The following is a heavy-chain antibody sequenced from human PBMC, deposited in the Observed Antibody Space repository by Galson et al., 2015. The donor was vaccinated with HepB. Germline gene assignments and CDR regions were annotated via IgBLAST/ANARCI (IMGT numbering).Heavy chain of an antibody. V-gene: IGHV3-15*01. J-gene: IGHJ5*02. D-gene: IGHD6-19*01. CDR1: GFTFSNTW. CDR3: TTDVYFSSYWSWIDP. CDR2: IKSKTDGGTT. Sequence: SLRLSCAATGFTFSNTWMSWVRQAPGRGLEWVGHIKSKTDGGTTDYAAPVKGRFIISRDDSKDTLYLQMNSLKTDDTAVYYCTTDVYFSSYWSWIDPWGQGTLVTVSS.